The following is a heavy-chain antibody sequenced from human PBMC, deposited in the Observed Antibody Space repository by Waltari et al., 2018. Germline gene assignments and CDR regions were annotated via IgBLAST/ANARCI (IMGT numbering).Heavy chain of an antibody. CDR2: IYYSGST. D-gene: IGHD1-26*01. CDR3: ARGATTLPLGILDY. CDR1: GGSISSHY. V-gene: IGHV4-59*11. Sequence: QVQLQESGPGLVKPSETLSLTCTVSGGSISSHYWSWIRPPPGKGLEWIGYIYYSGSTNYNPSLKSRVTISVDTSKNQFSLKLSSVTAADTAVYYCARGATTLPLGILDYWGQGTLVTVSS. J-gene: IGHJ4*02.